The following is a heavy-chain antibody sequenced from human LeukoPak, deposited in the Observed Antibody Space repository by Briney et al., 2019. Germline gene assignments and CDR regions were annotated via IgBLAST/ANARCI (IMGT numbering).Heavy chain of an antibody. V-gene: IGHV3-21*01. D-gene: IGHD3-22*01. CDR3: AKDHYYDSSGTHYFDY. CDR2: ISSTSSYI. CDR1: GFTFSSYS. J-gene: IGHJ4*02. Sequence: GGSLRLSCAASGFTFSSYSMNWVRQAPGEGLEWVSSISSTSSYIYYADSVKGRFTISRDNSKNTLYLQMNSLRAEDTAVYYCAKDHYYDSSGTHYFDYWGQGTLVTVSS.